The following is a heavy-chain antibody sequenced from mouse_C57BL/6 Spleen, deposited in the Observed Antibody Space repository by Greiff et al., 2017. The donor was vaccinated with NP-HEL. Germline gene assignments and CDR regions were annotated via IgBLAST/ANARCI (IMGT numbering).Heavy chain of an antibody. CDR1: GYTFTSYW. CDR2: IDPSDSNT. J-gene: IGHJ4*01. CDR3: AVDDYGSSAMDY. Sequence: QVQLQQPGAELVKPGASVKLSCKASGYTFTSYWMQWVKQRPGQGLEWIGEIDPSDSNTNYNQKFKGKATLTVDTSSSTAYMQLSSLTSDDSAVCDSAVDDYGSSAMDYWGQGTTVTVSS. D-gene: IGHD1-1*01. V-gene: IGHV1-50*01.